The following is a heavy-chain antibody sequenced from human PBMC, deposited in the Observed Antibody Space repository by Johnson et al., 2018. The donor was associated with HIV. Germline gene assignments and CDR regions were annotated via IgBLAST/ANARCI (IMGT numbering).Heavy chain of an antibody. CDR3: AKDRTSWGFDAFDI. CDR2: ISGSGGST. Sequence: VQLVESGGGLVQPGGSLILSCAASGFTFSSYAMSWVRQAPGKGLELVSAISGSGGSTYYADSVKGRFTIFRDNSENTLYLQMNSLRAEDTAVYFCAKDRTSWGFDAFDIWGQGTMVTVSS. D-gene: IGHD3-16*01. V-gene: IGHV3-23*04. CDR1: GFTFSSYA. J-gene: IGHJ3*02.